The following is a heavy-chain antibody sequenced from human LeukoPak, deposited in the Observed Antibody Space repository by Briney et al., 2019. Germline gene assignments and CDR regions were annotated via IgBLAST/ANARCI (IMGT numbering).Heavy chain of an antibody. Sequence: SETLSLTCTVSGGSISGWYWSWIRQPPGKGLEWIGYIYYSGSTNYNPSLKSRVTISVDTSKNQYSLKLSSVTAADTAVYYCARGGNMGSLVAAFDIWGQGTMVTVSS. D-gene: IGHD5-12*01. CDR2: IYYSGST. CDR1: GGSISGWY. V-gene: IGHV4-59*01. CDR3: ARGGNMGSLVAAFDI. J-gene: IGHJ3*02.